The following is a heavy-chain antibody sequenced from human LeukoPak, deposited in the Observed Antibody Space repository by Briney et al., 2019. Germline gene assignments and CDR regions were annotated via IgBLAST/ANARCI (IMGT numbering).Heavy chain of an antibody. Sequence: PGGSLRLSCAASGFTVSSNYMSWVRQAPGKGLEWVSVIYSGGSTYYADSVKGRFTISRDNAKNSLYLQMNSLRAEGTAVYYCAKRLAAAGSYYQYYYMDVWGKGTTVTISS. CDR1: GFTVSSNY. D-gene: IGHD6-13*01. CDR2: IYSGGST. V-gene: IGHV3-66*04. J-gene: IGHJ6*03. CDR3: AKRLAAAGSYYQYYYMDV.